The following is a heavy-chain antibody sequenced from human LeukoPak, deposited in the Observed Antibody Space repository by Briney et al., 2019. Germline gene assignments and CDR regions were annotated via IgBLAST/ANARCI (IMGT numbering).Heavy chain of an antibody. D-gene: IGHD3-22*01. Sequence: ASVKVSCKASGYTFTSYYMHWVRQAPGQGLEWMGIINPSGGSTSYAQKFQGRVTMTRDTSTSTVYMELSSLRSEDTAVYYCARGEGDSSGYLLPRLGAFDNWGQGAMVTVSS. CDR1: GYTFTSYY. V-gene: IGHV1-46*01. CDR2: INPSGGST. J-gene: IGHJ3*02. CDR3: ARGEGDSSGYLLPRLGAFDN.